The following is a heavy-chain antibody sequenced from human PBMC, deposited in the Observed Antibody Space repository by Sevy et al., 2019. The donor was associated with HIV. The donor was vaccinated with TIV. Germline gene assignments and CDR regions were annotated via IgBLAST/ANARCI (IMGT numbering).Heavy chain of an antibody. J-gene: IGHJ4*02. V-gene: IGHV4-59*08. Sequence: SETLSLTCTVSGGSITSLYWNWIRQPPGKGLEWIANTYYNAHIHYNPSLKSRDTLSLDTSQNQFSLSLSSVTAADTAMYYCAGENAWGRGYSWGQGTLVTVSS. CDR1: GGSITSLY. CDR2: TYYNAHI. D-gene: IGHD1-26*01. CDR3: AGENAWGRGYS.